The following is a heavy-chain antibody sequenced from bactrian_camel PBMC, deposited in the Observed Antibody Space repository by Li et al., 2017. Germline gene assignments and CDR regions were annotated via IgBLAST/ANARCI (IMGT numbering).Heavy chain of an antibody. CDR3: AADLWQPKMYDYCSPNIY. D-gene: IGHD3*01. Sequence: HVQLVESGGGSVQAGGSLRLSCEVSGYTYTNKCMGWFRQAPGKERVVVSTISSDGTVSYADVVKGRFTISLDKDKNTLYLQMNSLKIEDTAVYYCAADLWQPKMYDYCSPNIYWGQGTQVTVS. V-gene: IGHV3S53*01. CDR2: ISSDGTV. CDR1: GYTYTNKC. J-gene: IGHJ4*01.